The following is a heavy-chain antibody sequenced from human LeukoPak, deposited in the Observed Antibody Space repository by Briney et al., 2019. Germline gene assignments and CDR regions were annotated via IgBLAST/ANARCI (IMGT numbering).Heavy chain of an antibody. CDR2: MNPNSGNT. V-gene: IGHV1-8*02. CDR1: GYTFTSYG. CDR3: ARAPYCSGGSCYWRLDY. Sequence: ASVKVSCKASGYTFTSYGISWVRQATGQGLEWMGWMNPNSGNTGYAQKFQGRVTMTRNTSISTAYMELSSLRSEDTAVYYCARAPYCSGGSCYWRLDYWGQGTLVTVSS. J-gene: IGHJ4*02. D-gene: IGHD2-15*01.